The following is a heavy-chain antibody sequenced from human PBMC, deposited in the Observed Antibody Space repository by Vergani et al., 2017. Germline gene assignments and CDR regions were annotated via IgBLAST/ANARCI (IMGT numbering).Heavy chain of an antibody. V-gene: IGHV4-39*07. D-gene: IGHD3-22*01. CDR2: IYHSGST. CDR3: ARDNTMIVVVTKGLGLVDY. J-gene: IGHJ4*02. Sequence: QVQLQEAGPRLVKPSETLSLTCTVSGGTISSSSYLSGWIRQPPGKGLEWIGSIYHSGSTYYNPSLKRRVTITVDTSKNQFSLKLSSVTAAEPAVYYCARDNTMIVVVTKGLGLVDYWGQGTLVTVSS. CDR1: GGTISSSSYL.